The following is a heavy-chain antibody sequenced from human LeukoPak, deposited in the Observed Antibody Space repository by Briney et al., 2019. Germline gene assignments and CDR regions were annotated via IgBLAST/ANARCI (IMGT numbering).Heavy chain of an antibody. D-gene: IGHD6-13*01. CDR1: GGSFSSYG. CDR3: ARGGQQGSSWYSGWFDP. J-gene: IGHJ5*02. V-gene: IGHV1-69*04. Sequence: GASVKVSCKASGGSFSSYGIRWVRQAPGQGLEWMERIIPIFGIANYAQKFQGRVTITADKSTSTAYMELSSLRSEDTAVYYCARGGQQGSSWYSGWFDPWGQGTLVIVSS. CDR2: IIPIFGIA.